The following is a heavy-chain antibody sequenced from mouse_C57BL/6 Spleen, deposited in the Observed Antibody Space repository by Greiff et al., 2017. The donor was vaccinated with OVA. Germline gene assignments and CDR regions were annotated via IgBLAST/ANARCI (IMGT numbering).Heavy chain of an antibody. Sequence: EVQLQQSGPELVKPGASVKISCKASGYTFTDYYMNWVKQSHGKSLEWIGDINPNNGGTSYNQKFKGKATLTVDKSSSTAYMELRSLPSEDSAVYYCARERIGGYYAMDYWGQGTSVTVSS. CDR2: INPNNGGT. V-gene: IGHV1-26*01. CDR1: GYTFTDYY. CDR3: ARERIGGYYAMDY. J-gene: IGHJ4*01.